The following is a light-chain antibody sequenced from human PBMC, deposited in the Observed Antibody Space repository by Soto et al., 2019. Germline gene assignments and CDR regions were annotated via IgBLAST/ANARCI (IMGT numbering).Light chain of an antibody. J-gene: IGKJ4*01. Sequence: EIVLTQSPGTLSLSPGERATLSCRASQSVSSNYLAWYQQKPGQAPRLLLYGASSRATGIPDRFSGSGSGTDFTLTVSRLEPEDFAVYSCRQYDSSPLTFGGGTKVEIK. CDR2: GAS. CDR3: RQYDSSPLT. CDR1: QSVSSNY. V-gene: IGKV3-20*01.